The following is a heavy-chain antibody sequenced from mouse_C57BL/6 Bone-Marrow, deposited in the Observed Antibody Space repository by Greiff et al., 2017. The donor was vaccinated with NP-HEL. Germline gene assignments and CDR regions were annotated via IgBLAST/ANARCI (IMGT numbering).Heavy chain of an antibody. CDR3: ARQGYGKNFAY. J-gene: IGHJ3*01. Sequence: EVQLVESGGGLVQPGGSLKLSCAASGFTFSDYYMYWVRQTPEKRLEWVAYISNGGGSTYYPDTVKGRFTISRDNAKNTLYLQMSRLKSEDTAMYYCARQGYGKNFAYWGQGTLVTVSA. CDR2: ISNGGGST. D-gene: IGHD1-1*02. V-gene: IGHV5-12*01. CDR1: GFTFSDYY.